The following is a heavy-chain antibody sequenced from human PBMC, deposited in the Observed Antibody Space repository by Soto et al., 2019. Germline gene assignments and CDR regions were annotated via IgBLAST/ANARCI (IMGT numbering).Heavy chain of an antibody. Sequence: GESLKISCKGSGYSFTSYWIGWVRQMPGKGLEWMGIIYPGDSDTRSSPSFQGQVTISADKSISTAYLQWSSLKASDTAMYYCARLRLGYGGNSYFDYWGQGTLVTVSS. CDR2: IYPGDSDT. J-gene: IGHJ4*02. D-gene: IGHD4-17*01. V-gene: IGHV5-51*01. CDR1: GYSFTSYW. CDR3: ARLRLGYGGNSYFDY.